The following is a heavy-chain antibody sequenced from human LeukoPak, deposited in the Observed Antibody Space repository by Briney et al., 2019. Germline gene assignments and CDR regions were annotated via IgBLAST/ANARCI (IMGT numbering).Heavy chain of an antibody. V-gene: IGHV1-69*01. Sequence: GASVKVSCKASGGTFSSYAISWVRQAPGQGLEWMGGIIPIFGTANYAQKFQGRVTITADESTSTAYMELSSLRSEDTAVYYCAITPQLWLEGNWFDPWGQGTLVTVSS. CDR1: GGTFSSYA. CDR2: IIPIFGTA. D-gene: IGHD5-18*01. CDR3: AITPQLWLEGNWFDP. J-gene: IGHJ5*02.